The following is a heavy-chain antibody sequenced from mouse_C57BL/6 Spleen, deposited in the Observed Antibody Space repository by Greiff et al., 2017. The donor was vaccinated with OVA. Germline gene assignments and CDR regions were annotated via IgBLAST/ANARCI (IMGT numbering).Heavy chain of an antibody. Sequence: DVMLVESGGGLVKPGGSLKLSCAASGFTFSSYTMSWVRQTPEKRLEWVATISGGGGNTYYPDSVKGRFTISRDNAKNTLYLQMSSLRAEDTALYYCARLDGYYDYWGQGTTLTVSS. CDR3: ARLDGYYDY. CDR1: GFTFSSYT. J-gene: IGHJ2*01. CDR2: ISGGGGNT. V-gene: IGHV5-9*01. D-gene: IGHD2-3*01.